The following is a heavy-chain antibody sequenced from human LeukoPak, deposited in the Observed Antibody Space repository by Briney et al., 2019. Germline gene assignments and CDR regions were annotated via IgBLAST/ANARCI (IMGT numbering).Heavy chain of an antibody. CDR3: ARGTYSSGWLEFSDFDF. V-gene: IGHV3-48*01. Sequence: PGGSLRLSCTASGFTFTTYNMHWVRQAPGKGLEWVSYINSRSTTLYYADSVKGRFTVSRDNAKISLYLQMNSLRVEDTAVYYCARGTYSSGWLEFSDFDFWGQGTLVTVSA. J-gene: IGHJ4*02. CDR2: INSRSTTL. CDR1: GFTFTTYN. D-gene: IGHD6-19*01.